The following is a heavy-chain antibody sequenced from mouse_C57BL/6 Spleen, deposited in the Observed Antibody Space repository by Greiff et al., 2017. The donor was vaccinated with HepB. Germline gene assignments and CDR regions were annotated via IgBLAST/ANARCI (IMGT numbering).Heavy chain of an antibody. V-gene: IGHV1-26*01. D-gene: IGHD1-1*02. CDR1: GYTFTDYY. CDR2: INPNNGGT. CDR3: ASGMVRSHYFDY. Sequence: VQLQQSGPELVKPGASVKISCKASGYTFTDYYMNWVKQSHGKSLEWIGDINPNNGGTSYNQKFKGKATLTVDKSSSTAYMELRSLTSEDSAVYYCASGMVRSHYFDYWGQGTTLTVSS. J-gene: IGHJ2*01.